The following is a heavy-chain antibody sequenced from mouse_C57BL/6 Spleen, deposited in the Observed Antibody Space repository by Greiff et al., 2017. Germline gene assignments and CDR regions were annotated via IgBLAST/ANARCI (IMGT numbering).Heavy chain of an antibody. D-gene: IGHD1-1*01. Sequence: QVQLQQSGAELVRPGSSVKLSCKASGYTFTSYWMHWVKQRPIQGLEWIGNIDPSDSDTHYNQKFKDKATLTVDKSSSTAYMQLRSLTSEDSAVYYRARRYGSRRDWYFDVWGTGTTGTVSS. CDR2: IDPSDSDT. V-gene: IGHV1-52*01. CDR3: ARRYGSRRDWYFDV. J-gene: IGHJ1*03. CDR1: GYTFTSYW.